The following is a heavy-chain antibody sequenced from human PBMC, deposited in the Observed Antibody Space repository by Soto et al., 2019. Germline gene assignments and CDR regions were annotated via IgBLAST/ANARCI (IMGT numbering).Heavy chain of an antibody. Sequence: EVQLLESGGGLVQPGGSLRLSCAASGFTFSSYAMNWVRQAPGKGLEWVSAITGSGANTYYADSVKGRFIISRDNSKNTVYLQMSSLRAEDTAVYYCTKETEIALAGYAKYFQHWGQGTLLIVSS. J-gene: IGHJ1*01. D-gene: IGHD6-19*01. CDR2: ITGSGANT. V-gene: IGHV3-23*01. CDR1: GFTFSSYA. CDR3: TKETEIALAGYAKYFQH.